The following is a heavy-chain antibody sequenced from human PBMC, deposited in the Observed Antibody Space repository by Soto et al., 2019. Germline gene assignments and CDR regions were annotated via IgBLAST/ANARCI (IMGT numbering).Heavy chain of an antibody. CDR1: GYTFTSYA. J-gene: IGHJ4*02. V-gene: IGHV1-3*05. CDR2: INAGNGNT. D-gene: IGHD1-20*01. Sequence: QVQLVQSGAEEKKPGASVKVSCKASGYTFTSYAMHWVRQAPGQRLEWMGWINAGNGNTKYSQKFQGRVTITRDTSASTAYMELSSLRSEDTAVYYCARGATHSNGITGNLYYWGQGTLVTVSS. CDR3: ARGATHSNGITGNLYY.